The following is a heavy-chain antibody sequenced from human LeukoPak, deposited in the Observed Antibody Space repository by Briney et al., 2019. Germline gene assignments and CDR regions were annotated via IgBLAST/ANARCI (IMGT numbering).Heavy chain of an antibody. CDR3: ARHWVVTANC. Sequence: EPLSLTCILSSDFISNSCYYWAWIRQPPGRGLEWFGRIYYSGSPHYHRSLKSRDTISVVTSKNQSSLKLTSVTAADCAVYYCARHWVVTANCWGQGTMVTVSS. D-gene: IGHD4-23*01. V-gene: IGHV4-39*01. J-gene: IGHJ4*02. CDR1: SDFISNSCYY. CDR2: IYYSGSP.